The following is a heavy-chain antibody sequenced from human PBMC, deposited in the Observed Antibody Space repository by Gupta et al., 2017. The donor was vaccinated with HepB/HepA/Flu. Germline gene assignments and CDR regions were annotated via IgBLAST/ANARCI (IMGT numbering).Heavy chain of an antibody. Sequence: EVQLVESGGGLVQPGGSLRLSCAASGFTFSSYEMNWVRQAPGKGLEWVSYISSSGRTIYYADSVKGRFTISRDNAKNSLYLQMNSLRAEDTAVYYCARGYNYDILTGFYWGQGTLVTVSS. CDR3: ARGYNYDILTGFY. CDR1: GFTFSSYE. CDR2: ISSSGRTI. J-gene: IGHJ4*02. D-gene: IGHD3-9*01. V-gene: IGHV3-48*03.